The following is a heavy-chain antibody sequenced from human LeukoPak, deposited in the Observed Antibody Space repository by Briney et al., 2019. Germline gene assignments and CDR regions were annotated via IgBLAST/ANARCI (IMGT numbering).Heavy chain of an antibody. J-gene: IGHJ4*02. CDR2: ISGSSTTI. D-gene: IGHD5-24*01. V-gene: IGHV3-48*02. Sequence: GESLRLSCAASGFSFSDYSMTWVRQAPGKGLEWVSYISGSSTTIKYPSSVKGRFTISRDNAKNSLYLQMNSLRDEDTAVYYCARSDNAYSDYWGQGTLVTVSS. CDR1: GFSFSDYS. CDR3: ARSDNAYSDY.